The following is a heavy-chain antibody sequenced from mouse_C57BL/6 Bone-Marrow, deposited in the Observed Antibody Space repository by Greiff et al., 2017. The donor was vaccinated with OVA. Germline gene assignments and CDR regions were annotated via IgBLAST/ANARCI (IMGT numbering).Heavy chain of an antibody. D-gene: IGHD1-1*01. CDR3: GRCDYGSYYFDY. V-gene: IGHV1-85*01. Sequence: VQLQQSGPELVRPGASVKLSCKASGYTFTSYGISWVKQRPGQGLEWIGWIYPRGGSTYYNEKFKGKATLTVDTSSSTAYMELHSLTSEDSAVYFGGRCDYGSYYFDYWGQGTTLTVSS. J-gene: IGHJ2*01. CDR1: GYTFTSYG. CDR2: IYPRGGST.